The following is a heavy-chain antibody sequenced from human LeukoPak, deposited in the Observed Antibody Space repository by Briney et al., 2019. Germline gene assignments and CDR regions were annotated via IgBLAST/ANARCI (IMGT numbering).Heavy chain of an antibody. D-gene: IGHD3-3*01. Sequence: GGSLRLSCAASGFTFSSYAMHWVRQAPGKGLEWVAVISYDGSNKYYADPVKGRFTISRDNSKNTLYLQMNSLRAEDTAVYYCARDGGGAPIFGVVQSYFDYWGQGTLVTVSS. CDR1: GFTFSSYA. V-gene: IGHV3-30*04. J-gene: IGHJ4*02. CDR2: ISYDGSNK. CDR3: ARDGGGAPIFGVVQSYFDY.